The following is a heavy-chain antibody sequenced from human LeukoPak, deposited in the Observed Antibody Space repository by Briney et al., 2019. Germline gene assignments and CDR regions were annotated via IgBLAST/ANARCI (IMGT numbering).Heavy chain of an antibody. V-gene: IGHV1-46*01. Sequence: GASVKVSCKASGYTFINHWMHWVRQAPGQGLEWVGLINPTGTTTLYAQKFQGRITLTRDMSATTDYMELSSLTSGDTAVYYCARDNSVGDIAWWFDPWGQGTLVTVSS. D-gene: IGHD1-26*01. CDR1: GYTFINHW. CDR3: ARDNSVGDIAWWFDP. CDR2: INPTGTTT. J-gene: IGHJ5*02.